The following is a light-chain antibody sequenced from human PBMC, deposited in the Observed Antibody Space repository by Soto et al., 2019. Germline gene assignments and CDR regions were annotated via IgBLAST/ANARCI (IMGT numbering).Light chain of an antibody. CDR2: DES. Sequence: DIQMTQSPSSLSASVGYRVTITCRSSQSISSYLNWYQQKPGKAPSLLISDESNLKTGVPSRFSGIRSATHFTLTISSLQPEDIATYYCQQYYDLPITFGQGTRLEI. V-gene: IGKV1-33*01. CDR1: QSISSY. J-gene: IGKJ5*01. CDR3: QQYYDLPIT.